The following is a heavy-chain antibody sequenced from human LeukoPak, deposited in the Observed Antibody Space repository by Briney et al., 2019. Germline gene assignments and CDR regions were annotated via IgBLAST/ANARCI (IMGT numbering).Heavy chain of an antibody. J-gene: IGHJ4*02. D-gene: IGHD6-19*01. CDR3: ARRGYSSGWYYFDY. CDR1: GGSISSSSYY. Sequence: SETLSLTCTVSGGSISSSSYYWGWIRQPPGKGLEWIGSIYYSGSTYCNPSLKSRVTISVDTSKNQFPLKLSSVTAADTAVYYCARRGYSSGWYYFDYWGQGTLVTVSS. CDR2: IYYSGST. V-gene: IGHV4-39*01.